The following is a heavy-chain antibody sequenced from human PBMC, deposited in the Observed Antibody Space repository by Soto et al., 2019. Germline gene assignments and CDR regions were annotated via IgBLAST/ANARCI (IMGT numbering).Heavy chain of an antibody. D-gene: IGHD3-22*01. J-gene: IGHJ5*02. CDR1: GGSFSGYY. CDR2: INHSGST. V-gene: IGHV4-34*01. CDR3: ASSGYYYDSSGYYALS. Sequence: QVQLQQWGAGLLKPSETLSLTCAVYGGSFSGYYWSWIRQPPGKGLEWIGEINHSGSTNYNPSLKSRVTISVDTSKNQFSLKLSSVTAADTAVYYCASSGYYYDSSGYYALSWGQGTLVTVSS.